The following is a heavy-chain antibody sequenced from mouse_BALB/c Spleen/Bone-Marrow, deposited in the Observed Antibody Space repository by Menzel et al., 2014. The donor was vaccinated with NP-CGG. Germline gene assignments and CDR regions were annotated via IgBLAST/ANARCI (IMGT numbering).Heavy chain of an antibody. CDR3: ARDDGNYHCFDY. V-gene: IGHV7-3*02. CDR2: IRDKANGYTT. J-gene: IGHJ2*01. CDR1: GFTFTDYY. D-gene: IGHD2-1*01. Sequence: EVKVVESGGGLVQPGGSLRLSCATSGFTFTDYYMSWVRQPPGRALEWLGFIRDKANGYTTEYSASVKGRFTISRDNSQSIVYLQMNTVRTEDSATYYCARDDGNYHCFDYWGQGTTLTVSS.